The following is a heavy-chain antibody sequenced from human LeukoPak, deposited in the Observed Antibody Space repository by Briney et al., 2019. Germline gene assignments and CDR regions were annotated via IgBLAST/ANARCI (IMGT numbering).Heavy chain of an antibody. CDR1: GFTFSSYA. J-gene: IGHJ4*02. Sequence: GGSLRLSCAASGFTFSSYAMHWVRQAPGKGLEWVAVISYDGSNKYYADSVKGRFTISRDNSKNTLYLQMNSLRAEDTAVYYCAKQASYRAGGLDYWGQGTLVTVSS. CDR3: AKQASYRAGGLDY. CDR2: ISYDGSNK. V-gene: IGHV3-30*04. D-gene: IGHD1-26*01.